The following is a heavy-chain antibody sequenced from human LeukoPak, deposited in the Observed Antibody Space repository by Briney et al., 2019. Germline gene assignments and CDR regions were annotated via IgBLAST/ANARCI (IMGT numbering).Heavy chain of an antibody. J-gene: IGHJ6*03. CDR3: AKDFMVRGVIILYYMDV. CDR2: ISGSSSYI. V-gene: IGHV3-21*04. D-gene: IGHD3-10*01. Sequence: GGSLRLSCAASGFTFSDYSMNWVRQAPGKGLEWVSSISGSSSYIYYADSVKGRFTISRDNAKNSLYLQMNSLRAEDTALYYCAKDFMVRGVIILYYMDVWGKGTTVTISS. CDR1: GFTFSDYS.